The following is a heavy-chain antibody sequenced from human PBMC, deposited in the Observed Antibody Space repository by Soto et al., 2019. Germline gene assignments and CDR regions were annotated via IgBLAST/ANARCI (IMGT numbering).Heavy chain of an antibody. D-gene: IGHD6-6*01. J-gene: IGHJ5*02. CDR1: GGTFSSYA. CDR2: IIPIFGTA. CDR3: AIEYCSSSGLLWFHP. V-gene: IGHV1-69*01. Sequence: QVQLVQSGAEVKKPGSSVKVSCKASGGTFSSYAISWVRQAPGQGLEWMGGIIPIFGTANYAQKCQGRVTITAVEATITAYRELSSLRSEDTGVYYCAIEYCSSSGLLWFHPSGHGTLVTVSS.